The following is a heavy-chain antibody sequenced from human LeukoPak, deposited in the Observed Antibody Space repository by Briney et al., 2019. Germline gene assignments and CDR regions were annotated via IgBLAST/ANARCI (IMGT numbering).Heavy chain of an antibody. CDR2: IYYSGST. Sequence: PSETLSLTCTVSGDSFSSVTDYWAWIRQPPGKGLEWIGYIYYSGSTNYNPSLKSRVTISVDTSKNQFSLELSSVTAADTAVYYCARESRGSSRRVDYWGQGTLVTVSS. D-gene: IGHD1-26*01. J-gene: IGHJ4*02. V-gene: IGHV4-61*01. CDR1: GDSFSSVTDY. CDR3: ARESRGSSRRVDY.